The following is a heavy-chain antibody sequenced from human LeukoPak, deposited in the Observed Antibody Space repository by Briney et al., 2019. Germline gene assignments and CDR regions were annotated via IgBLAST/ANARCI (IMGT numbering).Heavy chain of an antibody. CDR3: ATTVATFRTFDY. J-gene: IGHJ4*02. CDR1: GYTLTELF. CDR2: FDPEDGET. Sequence: ASVKVSCKVSGYTLTELFMHWVRQAPGKGLEWMGGFDPEDGETIYAQKFQGRVTMTEDTSTDTAYMELSSLRCEDTAVYYCATTVATFRTFDYWGQGTLVTVSS. D-gene: IGHD5-12*01. V-gene: IGHV1-24*01.